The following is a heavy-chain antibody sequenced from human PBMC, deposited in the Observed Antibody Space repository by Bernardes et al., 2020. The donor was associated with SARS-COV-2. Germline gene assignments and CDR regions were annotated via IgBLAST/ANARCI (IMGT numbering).Heavy chain of an antibody. V-gene: IGHV1-18*01. J-gene: IGHJ6*02. CDR3: ARGAHIVVVTPPSAIHYYYYGMDV. CDR2: ISAYNGNT. Sequence: ASVKVSCKASGYTFTSYGISWVRQAPGQGLEWMGWISAYNGNTNYAQKLQGRVTMTTDTSTSTAYMELRSLRSDDTAVYYCARGAHIVVVTPPSAIHYYYYGMDVWGQGTTVTVSS. CDR1: GYTFTSYG. D-gene: IGHD2-21*02.